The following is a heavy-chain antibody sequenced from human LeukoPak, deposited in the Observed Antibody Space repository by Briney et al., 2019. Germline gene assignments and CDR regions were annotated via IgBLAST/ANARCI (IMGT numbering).Heavy chain of an antibody. CDR1: GFTFDDYA. Sequence: GGSLRLSCAASGFTFDDYAVHWVRQAPGKGLEWVSGISWNSGAIGYADSVKGRFTISRDNAKSSLNLQMNSLRAEDTALYYCAKGSGGSSDYHKFYFDYWGQGTLVTVFS. D-gene: IGHD3-22*01. CDR3: AKGSGGSSDYHKFYFDY. J-gene: IGHJ4*02. CDR2: ISWNSGAI. V-gene: IGHV3-9*01.